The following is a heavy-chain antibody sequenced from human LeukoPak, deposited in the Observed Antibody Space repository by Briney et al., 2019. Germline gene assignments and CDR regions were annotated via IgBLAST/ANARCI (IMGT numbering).Heavy chain of an antibody. Sequence: GGSLRLSCAASGSSLSDSHMHWVRQAPGKGLEWVGHIRSRRDNYATAYGVSVQGRFTISRDDSNNMAYLQMNSLTADDTAVYYCSRQTVSCHDFWGQGTLVTVSS. CDR2: IRSRRDNYAT. CDR1: GSSLSDSH. J-gene: IGHJ4*02. D-gene: IGHD2-2*01. CDR3: SRQTVSCHDF. V-gene: IGHV3-73*01.